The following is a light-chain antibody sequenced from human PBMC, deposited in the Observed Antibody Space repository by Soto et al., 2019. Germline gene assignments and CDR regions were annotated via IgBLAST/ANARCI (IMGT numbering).Light chain of an antibody. CDR1: SSSIERNT. CDR2: LNS. CDR3: ASLTTTNFV. V-gene: IGLV1-44*01. J-gene: IGLJ1*01. Sequence: QSVLTQPPSASGTPGQRVTISCSGDSSSIERNTVSWYQQLPGMAPKLLIYLNSRRPSGVSDRFSGSKSGNTASLTISGLQAEDEADYYCASLTTTNFVFGSGTKVTVL.